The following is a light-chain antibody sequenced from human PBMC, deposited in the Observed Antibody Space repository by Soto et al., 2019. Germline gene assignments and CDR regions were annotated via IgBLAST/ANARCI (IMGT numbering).Light chain of an antibody. CDR3: QHYSTVWS. Sequence: DIQMTQSPSTLSASVGDRVTITGRASQSISSGLAWYQKTPGKAPRLLIYDASTLESGVPSRFSGSGSGTEFTLTISSLQPEDFATYCCQHYSTVWSFGQGTKVDIK. CDR1: QSISSG. V-gene: IGKV1-5*01. CDR2: DAS. J-gene: IGKJ1*01.